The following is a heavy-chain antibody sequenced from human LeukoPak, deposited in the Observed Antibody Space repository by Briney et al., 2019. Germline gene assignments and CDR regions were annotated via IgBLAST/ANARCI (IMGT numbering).Heavy chain of an antibody. CDR2: IWYDGSNK. D-gene: IGHD6-19*01. CDR1: GFTFSTYG. CDR3: ARDAGYSSAWSHWYFDL. V-gene: IGHV3-33*01. Sequence: SGGSLRLSCAASGFTFSTYGMHWVRQAPGKGLEWVAVIWYDGSNKYYADSVRGRFTISRDNAKNSLYLQMNSLRDEGTAVYYCARDAGYSSAWSHWYFDLWGRGTLVTVSS. J-gene: IGHJ2*01.